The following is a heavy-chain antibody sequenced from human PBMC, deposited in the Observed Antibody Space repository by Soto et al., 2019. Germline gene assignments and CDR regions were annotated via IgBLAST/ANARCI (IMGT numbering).Heavy chain of an antibody. D-gene: IGHD6-13*01. J-gene: IGHJ4*02. CDR3: ARLPAAAGPGGPGYFDY. CDR1: GYSLTLYC. V-gene: IGHV5-51*03. Sequence: GECLKIYCKGSGYSLTLYCIGWVLQMPWKGLEWMGIIYPGDSDTRYSPSFQGQVTISADKSISTAYLQWSSLKASDTAMYYCARLPAAAGPGGPGYFDYWGQGTLVTVSS. CDR2: IYPGDSDT.